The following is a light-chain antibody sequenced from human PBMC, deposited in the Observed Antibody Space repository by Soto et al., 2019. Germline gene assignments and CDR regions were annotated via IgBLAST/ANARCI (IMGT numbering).Light chain of an antibody. CDR1: QGISTY. CDR2: AAS. Sequence: DIQMTQSPSSLSASAGDRATITCRASQGISTYLVWYQQKPGTAPKLLIFAASTLASGVPSRFSGSGSGTDFTLTISSLQPEDVATYYCQNYNGAPLTFGQGTKVEIK. J-gene: IGKJ1*01. V-gene: IGKV1-27*01. CDR3: QNYNGAPLT.